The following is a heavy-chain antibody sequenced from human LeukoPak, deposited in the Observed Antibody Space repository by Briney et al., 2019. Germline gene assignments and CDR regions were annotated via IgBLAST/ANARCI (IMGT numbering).Heavy chain of an antibody. CDR2: IYYSGST. CDR3: ARYYYDSSGFSIYYFDY. D-gene: IGHD3-22*01. V-gene: IGHV4-59*01. Sequence: SETLSLTCTVSGGSISSYYWSWIRQPPGKGLEWIGYIYYSGSTNYNPSLKSRVTISVDTSKTHFSLKLTSVTAADTAVYYCARYYYDSSGFSIYYFDYWGQGTLVTVSS. CDR1: GGSISSYY. J-gene: IGHJ4*02.